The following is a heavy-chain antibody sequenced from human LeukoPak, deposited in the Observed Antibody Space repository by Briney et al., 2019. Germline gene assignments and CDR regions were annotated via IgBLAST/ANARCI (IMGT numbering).Heavy chain of an antibody. V-gene: IGHV1-69*13. CDR1: GGTFSSYA. CDR2: IIPIFGTA. J-gene: IGHJ4*02. D-gene: IGHD5-12*01. CDR3: ASSRDQNRLYSGYDFLCVDY. Sequence: SVKVSCKASGGTFSSYAISWVRQAPGQGLEWMGGIIPIFGTANYAQKFQGRVTITADESTSTAYMELSSLSSEDTAVYYCASSRDQNRLYSGYDFLCVDYWGQGTLVTVSS.